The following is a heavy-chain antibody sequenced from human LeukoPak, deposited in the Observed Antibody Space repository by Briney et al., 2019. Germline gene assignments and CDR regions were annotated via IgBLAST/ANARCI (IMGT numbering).Heavy chain of an antibody. CDR2: INGDGSGT. CDR1: VFTYSKYW. V-gene: IGHV3-74*01. D-gene: IGHD2-15*01. CDR3: AGDGGWGTPFDH. Sequence: PGGSLRLSCVASVFTYSKYWIPWVRQVPGKGPVWVSHINGDGSGTSYAGSVKGRFTISRDNAKNTVFLQMNSLRAEDTAVYYCAGDGGWGTPFDHWGQGTLVTVSS. J-gene: IGHJ4*02.